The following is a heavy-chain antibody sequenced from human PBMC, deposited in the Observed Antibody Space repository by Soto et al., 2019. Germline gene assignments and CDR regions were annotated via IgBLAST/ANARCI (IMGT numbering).Heavy chain of an antibody. D-gene: IGHD5-18*01. CDR3: ARDLTWIQLWLFEY. CDR2: IKQDGSEK. J-gene: IGHJ4*02. CDR1: GFTFSSYW. Sequence: VGSLRLSCAASGFTFSSYWMSWVRQAPGKGLEWVANIKQDGSEKYYVDSVKGRFTISRDNAKNSLYLQMNSLRAEDTAVYYCARDLTWIQLWLFEYWGQGTLVSVSS. V-gene: IGHV3-7*01.